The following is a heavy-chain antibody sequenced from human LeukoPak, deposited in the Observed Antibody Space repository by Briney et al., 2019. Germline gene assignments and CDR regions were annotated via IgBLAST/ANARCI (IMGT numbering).Heavy chain of an antibody. CDR2: ISHDGFI. J-gene: IGHJ4*02. D-gene: IGHD5-24*01. CDR1: GFTFSSYV. Sequence: GGSLRLSCGTAGFTFSSYVMHWVRRTPGKGLVWVSRISHDGFISYADSVKGRFAISRDNAKNTLILQMNSLRAEDTAVYYCARDWVYKIDYWGRGTLVTVSS. V-gene: IGHV3-74*01. CDR3: ARDWVYKIDY.